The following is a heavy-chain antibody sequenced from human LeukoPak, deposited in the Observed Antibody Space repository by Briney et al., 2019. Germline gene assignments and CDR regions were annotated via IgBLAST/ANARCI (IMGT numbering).Heavy chain of an antibody. D-gene: IGHD5-18*01. CDR2: IYYTGST. V-gene: IGHV4-59*12. Sequence: SETLSLTCTVSGGSISSYYWSWIRQPPGKGLEWIGYIYYTGSTNYNPSLKSRVTISEDTSKNQFSLKLTSVTAADTAVYYCARNNQWIQPFDYWGQGTLVTVSS. CDR3: ARNNQWIQPFDY. J-gene: IGHJ4*02. CDR1: GGSISSYY.